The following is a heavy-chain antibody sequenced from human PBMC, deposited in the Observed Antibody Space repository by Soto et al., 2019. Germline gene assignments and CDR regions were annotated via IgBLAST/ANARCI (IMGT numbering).Heavy chain of an antibody. CDR2: IKSKTDGGTT. Sequence: VQLVESGGGLVKPGGSLRLSCAASGFTFSNAWMNWVRQAPGKGLEWVGRIKSKTDGGTTDYAAPVKGRFTISRDDSKNTLYLQMNSLKTEDTAVYYCTTERMVAATPVPDYWGQGTLVTVSS. CDR3: TTERMVAATPVPDY. V-gene: IGHV3-15*07. CDR1: GFTFSNAW. J-gene: IGHJ4*02. D-gene: IGHD2-15*01.